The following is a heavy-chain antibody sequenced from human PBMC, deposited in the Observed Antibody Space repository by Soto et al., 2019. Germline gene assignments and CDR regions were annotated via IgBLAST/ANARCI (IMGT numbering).Heavy chain of an antibody. V-gene: IGHV3-33*01. Sequence: QVQVVESGGGVVQPGTSLRLSCAASGFTFSNFGMHWVRQAPGKGLEWVAVIWHDGKNKYYADSAKGRFTISRDNPKNTLYLQMNSLRAEDTAVYYCARDPGQDEAMDYWGQGTLVTVSS. CDR1: GFTFSNFG. CDR2: IWHDGKNK. CDR3: ARDPGQDEAMDY. J-gene: IGHJ4*02.